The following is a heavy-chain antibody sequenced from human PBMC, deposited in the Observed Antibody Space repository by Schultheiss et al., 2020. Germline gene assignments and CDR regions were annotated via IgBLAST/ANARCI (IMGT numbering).Heavy chain of an antibody. CDR2: INIDGSRT. D-gene: IGHD4-17*01. J-gene: IGHJ4*02. CDR3: AKIGGDYEEDY. V-gene: IGHV3-74*01. CDR1: GFTFDDYA. Sequence: GGSLRLSCAASGFTFDDYAMHWVRQAPGKGLEWVSRINIDGSRTTYADSVKGRFTISRDNAKNTLYLQMNSLRAEDTAVYYCAKIGGDYEEDYWGQGTLVTVSS.